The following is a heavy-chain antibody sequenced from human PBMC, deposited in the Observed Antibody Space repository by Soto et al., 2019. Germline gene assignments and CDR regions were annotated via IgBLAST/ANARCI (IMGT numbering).Heavy chain of an antibody. V-gene: IGHV4-59*01. D-gene: IGHD4-17*01. Sequence: SETLSLTCSVSGSSIRNYYWSWIRQPPGKGLEWIGNIYYSGSTNYNPSLKGRVFISVDSSRRQLSLRLNSLTAADTAVYYCTRVGGYYGDYPNFDYWGQGALVTVS. CDR2: IYYSGST. CDR3: TRVGGYYGDYPNFDY. J-gene: IGHJ4*02. CDR1: GSSIRNYY.